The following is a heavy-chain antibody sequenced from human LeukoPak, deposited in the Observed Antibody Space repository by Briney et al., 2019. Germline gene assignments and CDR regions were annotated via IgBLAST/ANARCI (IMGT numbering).Heavy chain of an antibody. CDR2: ISYDGSNK. CDR3: AREEFRATGDY. V-gene: IGHV3-30*04. CDR1: GFTFRSYA. D-gene: IGHD1-26*01. Sequence: PGGSLRLSCAASGFTFRSYAMHWVRQAPGKGLEGVAVISYDGSNKYYADSVKGRFTISRDNSKNTLYLQMNSLRAEDTAVYYCAREEFRATGDYWGQGTLVTVSS. J-gene: IGHJ4*02.